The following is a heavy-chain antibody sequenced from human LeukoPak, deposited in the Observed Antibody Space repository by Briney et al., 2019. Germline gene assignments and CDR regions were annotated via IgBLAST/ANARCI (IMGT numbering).Heavy chain of an antibody. CDR3: ARRRGYSYGPYYSDY. J-gene: IGHJ4*02. V-gene: IGHV3-7*01. D-gene: IGHD5-18*01. CDR2: IKQDGSEK. Sequence: PGGSLRLSCAASGFTFSSYWMSWVRQAPGKGLEWVANIKQDGSEKYYVDSVKGRFTISRDNAKDSLYLQMNSLRAEDTAVYYCARRRGYSYGPYYSDYWGQGTLVTVSS. CDR1: GFTFSSYW.